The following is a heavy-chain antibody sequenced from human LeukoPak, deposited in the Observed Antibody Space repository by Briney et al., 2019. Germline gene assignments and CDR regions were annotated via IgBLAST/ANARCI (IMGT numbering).Heavy chain of an antibody. D-gene: IGHD6-13*01. Sequence: SQTLSLTCTVSGGSISSGDYYWTWIRQHPGKGLEWIGYIYYSGSTFYNPSLKSRVTISVDPSKNQFSLKLSSVTAADTAVYYCARGSSSWSYWGQGTLVTVSS. J-gene: IGHJ4*02. V-gene: IGHV4-31*03. CDR2: IYYSGST. CDR3: ARGSSSWSY. CDR1: GGSISSGDYY.